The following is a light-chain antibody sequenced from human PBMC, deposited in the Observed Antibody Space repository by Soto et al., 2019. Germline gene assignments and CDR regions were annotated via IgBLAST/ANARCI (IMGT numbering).Light chain of an antibody. V-gene: IGKV3D-11*03. CDR3: HQHQSLPRT. CDR2: LAS. Sequence: EIVLTQSPATLSSFPGDRVTLSCRASQAVNTRLAWYQHKPGQAPRLLIYLASNRAAGVPARFSGSGSGTDFTLTISNVEPEDFAVYYCHQHQSLPRTFGQGTTVDIK. J-gene: IGKJ1*01. CDR1: QAVNTR.